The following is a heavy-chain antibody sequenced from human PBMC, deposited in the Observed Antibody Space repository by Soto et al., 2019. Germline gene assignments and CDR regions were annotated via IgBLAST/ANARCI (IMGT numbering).Heavy chain of an antibody. CDR3: AGAYSGYDYPLYYYYGMDA. CDR1: GGSFSGYY. CDR2: INHSGST. Sequence: SETLSLTCAVYGGSFSGYYWSWIRQPPGKGLEWIGEINHSGSTNYNPSLKSRVTISVDTSKNQFSLKLSSVTAADTAVYYCAGAYSGYDYPLYYYYGMDAWGQGTTVTVS. V-gene: IGHV4-34*01. D-gene: IGHD5-12*01. J-gene: IGHJ6*02.